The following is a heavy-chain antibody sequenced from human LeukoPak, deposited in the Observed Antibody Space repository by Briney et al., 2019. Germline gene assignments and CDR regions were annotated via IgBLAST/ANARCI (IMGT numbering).Heavy chain of an antibody. CDR1: GFTVSSNY. D-gene: IGHD2-15*01. CDR2: IYSGGYT. J-gene: IGHJ6*03. CDR3: AKTFCSGGTCYPYNYYYMDV. Sequence: GGSLRLSCAASGFTVSSNYMSWVRQAPGKGLEWVSVIYSGGYTYYADSVGGRFTISRDNSKNTLYLQMNSLRPEDTAVYYCAKTFCSGGTCYPYNYYYMDVWGKGTAVTVSS. V-gene: IGHV3-66*01.